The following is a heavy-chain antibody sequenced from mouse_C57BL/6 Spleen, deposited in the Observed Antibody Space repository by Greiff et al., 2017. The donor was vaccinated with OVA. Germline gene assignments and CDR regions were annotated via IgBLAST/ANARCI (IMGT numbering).Heavy chain of an antibody. D-gene: IGHD2-4*01. CDR1: GFTFSDYY. CDR2: INYDGSST. CDR3: AGYDYDGAMDY. V-gene: IGHV5-16*01. Sequence: EVHLVESEGGLVQPGSSMKLSCTASGFTFSDYYMAWVRQVPEKGLEWVANINYDGSSTYYLDSLKSRFIISRDNAKKILYLQMSSLKSEDTATYYCAGYDYDGAMDYWGQGTSVTVSS. J-gene: IGHJ4*01.